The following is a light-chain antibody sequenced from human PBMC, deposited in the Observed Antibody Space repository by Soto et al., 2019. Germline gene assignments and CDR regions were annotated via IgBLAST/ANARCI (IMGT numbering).Light chain of an antibody. CDR2: DAS. Sequence: DIEISESPATLSVCPGERATLSCRASQSIRTDLAWYQQKSGQGPRLLIYDASTRATGIPARFSGSGSGTEFTLTISSLQSEDFAVYYCQQYNNWPPWTFGQGTKVDIK. CDR3: QQYNNWPPWT. V-gene: IGKV3D-15*01. CDR1: QSIRTD. J-gene: IGKJ1*01.